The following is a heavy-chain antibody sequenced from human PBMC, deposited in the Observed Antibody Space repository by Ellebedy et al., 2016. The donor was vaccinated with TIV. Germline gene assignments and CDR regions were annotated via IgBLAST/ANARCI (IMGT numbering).Heavy chain of an antibody. J-gene: IGHJ6*02. D-gene: IGHD3-10*01. CDR1: GGSTSSYY. CDR3: ARHPVLLWFGDYYGMDV. V-gene: IGHV4-59*08. Sequence: MPSETLSLTCTVSGGSTSSYYWPWIRQPPGKGLARIGYIHYSGNTNYNPSLESRVTKSVDTSKKQFALQLSSVTAADTAVYYCARHPVLLWFGDYYGMDVWGQGSTVTVSS. CDR2: IHYSGNT.